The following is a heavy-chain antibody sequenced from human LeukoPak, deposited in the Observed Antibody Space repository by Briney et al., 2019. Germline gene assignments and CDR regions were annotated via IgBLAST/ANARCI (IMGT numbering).Heavy chain of an antibody. CDR1: GYSFFGYG. V-gene: IGHV1-18*03. Sequence: GASVKVSCKASGYSFFGYGITWVRQAPGQGLEWMGWFNPENGNTNYAQKVQGRVTMTADTSTSTSYMELRSLRSDDMAVYYCAREHSSSWDQFDYWGQGTLVTVSS. D-gene: IGHD6-13*01. J-gene: IGHJ4*02. CDR2: FNPENGNT. CDR3: AREHSSSWDQFDY.